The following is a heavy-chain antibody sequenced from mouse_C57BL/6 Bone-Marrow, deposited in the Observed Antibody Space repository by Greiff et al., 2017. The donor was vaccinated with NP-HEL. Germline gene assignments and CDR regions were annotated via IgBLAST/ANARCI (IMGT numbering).Heavy chain of an antibody. J-gene: IGHJ3*01. CDR3: VRQGGTWFAY. CDR2: IRSKSNNDAT. Sequence: EVQRVESGGGLVQPKGSLKLSCAASGFSFNTYAMNWVRQAPGKGLEWVARIRSKSNNDATYYADSVKDRFTISRDDSESMLYLQMNNLKTEDTAMYYCVRQGGTWFAYWGQGTLVTVSA. V-gene: IGHV10-1*01. CDR1: GFSFNTYA.